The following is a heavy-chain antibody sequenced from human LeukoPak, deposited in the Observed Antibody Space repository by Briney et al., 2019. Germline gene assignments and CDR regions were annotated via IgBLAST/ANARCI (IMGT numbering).Heavy chain of an antibody. CDR1: GGSISSSSYY. CDR3: ARVSPKSNAFDI. V-gene: IGHV4-39*07. CDR2: INRSGST. D-gene: IGHD5/OR15-5a*01. J-gene: IGHJ3*02. Sequence: PSETLSLTCTVSGGSISSSSYYWSWLRQPPGKGLEWIGEINRSGSTNYNPSLKSRVTISVDTSKNQFSLKLSSVTAAGTAVYYCARVSPKSNAFDIWGQGSMVTVSS.